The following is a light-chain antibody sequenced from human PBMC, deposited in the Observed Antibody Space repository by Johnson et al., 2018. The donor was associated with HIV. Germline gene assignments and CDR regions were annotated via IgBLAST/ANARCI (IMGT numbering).Light chain of an antibody. J-gene: IGLJ1*01. V-gene: IGLV1-51*02. CDR3: GTLDSCLSADV. CDR2: ENT. Sequence: QSVLTHLPSVSAAPGQKVTISCSGSSSNIGNNYVSWYQQLPGTAPKLLTYENTKRPSGIPDRFTGLNSGTSATPRITGLLTGDQADYYCGTLDSCLSADVLRTGTKVTVL. CDR1: SSNIGNNY.